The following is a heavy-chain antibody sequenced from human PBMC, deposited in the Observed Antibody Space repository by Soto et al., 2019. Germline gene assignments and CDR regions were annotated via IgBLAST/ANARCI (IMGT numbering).Heavy chain of an antibody. CDR1: GYAFGDYD. CDR3: ARMATYGTLNWFDP. Sequence: ASLKVSCKASGYAFGDYDISWVRQAPGQGLEWMGWMNPNSANTGYAQKFQGRVSMTRDMSISTAYMELSRLRPEDTAIYYCARMATYGTLNWFDPWGQGALVTVSS. J-gene: IGHJ5*02. D-gene: IGHD1-1*01. CDR2: MNPNSANT. V-gene: IGHV1-8*01.